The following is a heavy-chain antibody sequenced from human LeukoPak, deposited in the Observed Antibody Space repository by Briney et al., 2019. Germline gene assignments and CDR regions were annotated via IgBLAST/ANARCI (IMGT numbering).Heavy chain of an antibody. CDR2: ISSSSSYI. CDR1: GFTFSSYS. J-gene: IGHJ4*02. D-gene: IGHD6-13*01. CDR3: AREVEAAAEIDY. Sequence: PGGSLRLSCAASGFTFSSYSMNWVRQAPGKGLEWVSSISSSSSYIYYADSVKGRFTISRDNAKNSLYLQMNSLRAEDTAVYYCAREVEAAAEIDYWGQGTLVTVSS. V-gene: IGHV3-21*01.